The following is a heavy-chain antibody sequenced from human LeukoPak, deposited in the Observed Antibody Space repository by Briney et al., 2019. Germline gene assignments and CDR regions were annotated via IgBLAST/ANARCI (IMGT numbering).Heavy chain of an antibody. V-gene: IGHV3-23*01. Sequence: GGSLRLSCAASGFTFSSYAMSWVRQAPGKGLEWVSAISGSGGSTYYADSVKGRFTISRDNSKNTLYLQMNSLRAGDTAVYYCAKVVIVVVTAPIDYWGQGTLVTVSS. D-gene: IGHD2-21*02. CDR1: GFTFSSYA. CDR3: AKVVIVVVTAPIDY. CDR2: ISGSGGST. J-gene: IGHJ4*02.